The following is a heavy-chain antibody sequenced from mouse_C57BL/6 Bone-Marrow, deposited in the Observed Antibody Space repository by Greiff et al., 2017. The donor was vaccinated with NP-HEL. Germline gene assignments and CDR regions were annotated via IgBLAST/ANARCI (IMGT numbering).Heavy chain of an antibody. CDR2: ISSGGSYT. CDR1: GFTFSSYG. Sequence: EVQVVESGGDLVKPGGSLKLSCAASGFTFSSYGMPWVRQTPDKRLEWVATISSGGSYTYYPDSVKGRFTISRDNAKNTLYLQMSSLKSEDTAMYYCARHESPAWFAYWGQGTLVTVSA. J-gene: IGHJ3*01. V-gene: IGHV5-6*01. CDR3: ARHESPAWFAY.